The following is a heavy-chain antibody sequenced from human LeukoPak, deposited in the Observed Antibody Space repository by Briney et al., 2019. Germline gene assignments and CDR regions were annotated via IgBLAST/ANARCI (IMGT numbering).Heavy chain of an antibody. D-gene: IGHD1-1*01. Sequence: PGGSLRLSCAASGFTFDDYAMHWVRQAPGKGLEWVSGISWNSGSIGYADSVKGRFTISRDNAKNSLYLQMNSLRAEDTALYYCAKGLWVQLENSLDYWGQGTLVTVSS. J-gene: IGHJ4*02. CDR2: ISWNSGSI. V-gene: IGHV3-9*01. CDR3: AKGLWVQLENSLDY. CDR1: GFTFDDYA.